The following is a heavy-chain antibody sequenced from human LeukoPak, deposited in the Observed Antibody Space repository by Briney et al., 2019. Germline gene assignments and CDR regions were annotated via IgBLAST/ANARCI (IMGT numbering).Heavy chain of an antibody. CDR2: IYYSGST. J-gene: IGHJ4*02. Sequence: SQTLSLTCTVSGGSISSGGYYWSWIRQPPGKGLEWIGYIYYSGSTNYNPSLKSRVTISVDTSKNQFSLKLSSVTAADTAVYYCARLHPGAYGDYVDYWGQGTLVTVSS. D-gene: IGHD4-17*01. CDR1: GGSISSGGYY. V-gene: IGHV4-61*08. CDR3: ARLHPGAYGDYVDY.